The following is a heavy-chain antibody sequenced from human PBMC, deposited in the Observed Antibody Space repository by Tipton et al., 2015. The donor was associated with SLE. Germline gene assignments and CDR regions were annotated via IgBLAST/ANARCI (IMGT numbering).Heavy chain of an antibody. CDR1: GYTFTGYN. D-gene: IGHD1-26*01. Sequence: QLVQSGPEVKKPGASVTVSCKATGYTFTGYNMHWVRQAPGQGLEWIGWINPNSGVSNYAQRFQGRVTVTADTSSSTVYVELSSLRFDDTAVYYCARDRSRSGSDVFDYWGHGSLVTVSS. CDR3: ARDRSRSGSDVFDY. CDR2: INPNSGVS. J-gene: IGHJ4*01. V-gene: IGHV1-2*02.